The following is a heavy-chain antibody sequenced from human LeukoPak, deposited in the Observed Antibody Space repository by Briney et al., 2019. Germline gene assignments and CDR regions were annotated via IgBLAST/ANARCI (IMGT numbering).Heavy chain of an antibody. D-gene: IGHD2-2*01. J-gene: IGHJ3*02. CDR3: ARGARPGYCSSTSCYAGDAFDI. CDR2: IYYSGST. CDR1: GGSISSYY. V-gene: IGHV4-59*01. Sequence: SETLSLTCTVSGGSISSYYWSWIRQPPGKGLEGSGYIYYSGSTNYNPSLKSRVTISVDTSKNQFSLKLSSVTAADTAVYYCARGARPGYCSSTSCYAGDAFDIWGQGTMVTVSS.